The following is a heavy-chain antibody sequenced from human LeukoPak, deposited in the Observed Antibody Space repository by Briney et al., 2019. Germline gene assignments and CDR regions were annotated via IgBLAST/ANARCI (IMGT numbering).Heavy chain of an antibody. V-gene: IGHV3-23*01. CDR3: AKRDSGHFFDH. D-gene: IGHD4-17*01. J-gene: IGHJ4*02. CDR2: IISSGAGT. CDR1: GFTFKTSP. Sequence: GGSLRLSCAASGFTFKTSPVSWVRQTPGKGLEWVSGIISSGAGTFYADSVKGRFTISRDNSKNTLYLQMNSLGAEDTAVYYCAKRDSGHFFDHWGQGTLVTVSS.